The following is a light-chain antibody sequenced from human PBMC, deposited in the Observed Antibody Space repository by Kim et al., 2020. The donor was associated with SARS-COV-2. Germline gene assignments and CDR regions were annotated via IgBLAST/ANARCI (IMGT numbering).Light chain of an antibody. CDR3: QQYGSSPQT. Sequence: SPGESAPLSCRASQIISSVYVAWYLPKPGQAPRLLIYGASIRATGIPDRFSGSGSGTDFTLTISRLESEDFAVYYCQQYGSSPQTFGQGTKVDIK. J-gene: IGKJ1*01. CDR1: QIISSVY. V-gene: IGKV3-20*01. CDR2: GAS.